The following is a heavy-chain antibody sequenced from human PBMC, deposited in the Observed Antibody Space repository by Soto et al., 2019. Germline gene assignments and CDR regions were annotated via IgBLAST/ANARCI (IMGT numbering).Heavy chain of an antibody. V-gene: IGHV4-59*12. CDR1: GGSISSYY. J-gene: IGHJ4*02. D-gene: IGHD3-16*02. CDR2: IYYSGNT. CDR3: ARERLGELSLPFDY. Sequence: SETLSLTCTVSGGSISSYYWSWIRQPPGKGLEWIGHIYYSGNTNFNPSLKSRVSMSLDTSKNQFSLTLSAVTAADTAVYYCARERLGELSLPFDYWGQVTLVTVS.